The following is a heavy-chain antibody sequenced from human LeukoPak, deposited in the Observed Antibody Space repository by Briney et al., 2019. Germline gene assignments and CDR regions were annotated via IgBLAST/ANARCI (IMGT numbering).Heavy chain of an antibody. Sequence: GGSLTLSCVVSAFTLDSYSMNWVRQAAGKGLEWISYISTSGSHIYYADSVKGRFTISRDKDKSSLYLQKNILAADDTAVYYCARVLALGLTVTPKAFDYWSQGTLVTVSS. CDR2: ISTSGSHI. J-gene: IGHJ4*02. D-gene: IGHD4-11*01. CDR1: AFTLDSYS. V-gene: IGHV3-21*05. CDR3: ARVLALGLTVTPKAFDY.